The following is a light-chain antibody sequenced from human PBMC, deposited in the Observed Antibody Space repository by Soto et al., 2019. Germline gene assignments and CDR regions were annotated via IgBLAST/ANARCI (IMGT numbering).Light chain of an antibody. CDR3: QQYNSYTWT. V-gene: IGKV1-5*01. J-gene: IGKJ1*01. CDR1: QNINSY. CDR2: DAS. Sequence: DIQMTQSPSSLSASVGDRVTITCRARQNINSYLNWYQQKPGKAPKLLIYDASSLESGVPSRFSGSGSGTEFTLTISSLQPDDFATYYCQQYNSYTWTFGQGTKVDIK.